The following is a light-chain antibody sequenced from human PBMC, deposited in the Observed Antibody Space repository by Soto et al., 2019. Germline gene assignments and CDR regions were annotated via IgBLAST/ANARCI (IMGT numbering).Light chain of an antibody. J-gene: IGKJ1*01. V-gene: IGKV3-20*01. Sequence: EIVLTQSPGTLSLSPGERATLSCRASQSVGRTSLAWYQQKPGQAPRLLIYATSARSTGIPDRFSGSGSGTDFTFTISRLEPEDFAVYYCQHYGGSPWTFGQGTKVEIK. CDR3: QHYGGSPWT. CDR1: QSVGRTS. CDR2: ATS.